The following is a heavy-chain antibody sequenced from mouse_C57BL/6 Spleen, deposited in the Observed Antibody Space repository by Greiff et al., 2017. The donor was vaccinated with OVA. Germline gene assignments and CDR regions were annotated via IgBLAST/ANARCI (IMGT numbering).Heavy chain of an antibody. Sequence: QVQLKQSGPELVKPGASVKISCKASGYAFSSSWMNWVKQRPGKGLEWIGRIYPGDGDTNYNGKFKGKATLTADKSSSTAYMQLSSLTSEDSAVYFCARDYYGSSYRYWYFDVWGTGTTVTVSS. V-gene: IGHV1-82*01. CDR2: IYPGDGDT. J-gene: IGHJ1*03. CDR1: GYAFSSSW. CDR3: ARDYYGSSYRYWYFDV. D-gene: IGHD1-1*01.